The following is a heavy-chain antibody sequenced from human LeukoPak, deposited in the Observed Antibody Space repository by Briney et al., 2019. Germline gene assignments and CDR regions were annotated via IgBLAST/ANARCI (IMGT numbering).Heavy chain of an antibody. J-gene: IGHJ4*02. D-gene: IGHD3-10*01. CDR1: GFTFTNAW. V-gene: IGHV3-15*01. Sequence: GGSLRLSCVDSGFTFTNAWMSWVRQAPGKGLEWIGRIKSKTDGETTNYAEPVRGRFTISGDDSKSAVYLQMNSLKIEDTAVYYCTTDLGTYYHGSQRLIPIDYWGQGTLVTVSS. CDR2: IKSKTDGETT. CDR3: TTDLGTYYHGSQRLIPIDY.